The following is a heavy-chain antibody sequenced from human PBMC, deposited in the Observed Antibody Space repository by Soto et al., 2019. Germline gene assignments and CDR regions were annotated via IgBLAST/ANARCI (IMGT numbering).Heavy chain of an antibody. J-gene: IGHJ6*02. CDR3: AKDRDIAHHLEGGFYYSGMDV. V-gene: IGHV3-23*01. D-gene: IGHD5-12*01. CDR2: ITDVGDPT. CDR1: GFTFGTYA. Sequence: PGESWKISCAASGFTFGTYAMNWVRQAPGKGLEWVSTITDVGDPTYYADSVKGRFTISRDNSNNTLFLQMNSLRAEDTARYYCAKDRDIAHHLEGGFYYSGMDVWGQGTTVTVSS.